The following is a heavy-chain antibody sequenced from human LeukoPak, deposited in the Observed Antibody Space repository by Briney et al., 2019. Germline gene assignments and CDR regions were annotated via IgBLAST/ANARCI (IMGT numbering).Heavy chain of an antibody. Sequence: SETLSLTCTVSGGSISSYYWSCIRQPAGKGLEWIGRIYTSGSTNYNPSLKSRVTMSVDTSKNQFSLKLSSVTAADTAVYYCARYSYCGGDCYSYYYYYYMDVWGKGTTLTVSS. D-gene: IGHD2-21*02. V-gene: IGHV4-4*07. CDR2: IYTSGST. J-gene: IGHJ6*03. CDR1: GGSISSYY. CDR3: ARYSYCGGDCYSYYYYYYMDV.